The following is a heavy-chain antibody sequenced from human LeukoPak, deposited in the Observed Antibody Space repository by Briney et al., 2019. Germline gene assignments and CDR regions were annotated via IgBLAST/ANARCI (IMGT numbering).Heavy chain of an antibody. Sequence: SETLSLTCAVYGGSFSGYYWSWIRQPPGKGLEWLGSIYHSGSTYYNPSLKSRVTISVDTSKNRFSLKLSSVTAADTAVYYCARARDSLDYWGQGTLVTVSS. J-gene: IGHJ4*02. CDR3: ARARDSLDY. V-gene: IGHV4-34*01. CDR2: IYHSGST. D-gene: IGHD2-21*01. CDR1: GGSFSGYY.